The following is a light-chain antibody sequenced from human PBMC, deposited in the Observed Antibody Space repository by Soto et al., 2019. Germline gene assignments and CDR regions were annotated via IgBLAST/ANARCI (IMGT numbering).Light chain of an antibody. J-gene: IGLJ3*02. CDR3: AAWDDSLGGVL. CDR1: SSNIGRNY. CDR2: RIT. V-gene: IGLV1-47*01. Sequence: QSALTQPPSASGTPGQRVTISCSGISSNIGRNYVNWYQVFPGTAPKLLIYRITQRPSGVPDRVSASKSGTSASLAISGLRPEDEADYYCAAWDDSLGGVLFGGGTKLTVL.